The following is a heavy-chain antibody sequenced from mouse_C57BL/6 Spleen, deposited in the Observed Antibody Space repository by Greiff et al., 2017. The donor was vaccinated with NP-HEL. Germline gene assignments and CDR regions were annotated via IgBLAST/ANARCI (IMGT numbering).Heavy chain of an antibody. CDR3: TRDGAMDY. CDR2: IDPETGGT. Sequence: QVQLKESGAELVRPGASVTLSCKASGYTFTDYEMHWVKQTPVHSLEWIGAIDPETGGTAYNQKFKGKAILTADKSSSTAYMELRSLTSEDSAVYYCTRDGAMDYWGQGTSVTVSS. CDR1: GYTFTDYE. V-gene: IGHV1-15*01. J-gene: IGHJ4*01.